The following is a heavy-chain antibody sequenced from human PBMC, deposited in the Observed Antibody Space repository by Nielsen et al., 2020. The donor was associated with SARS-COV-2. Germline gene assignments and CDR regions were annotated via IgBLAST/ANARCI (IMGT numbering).Heavy chain of an antibody. Sequence: ASVKVSCKASGYTFTSYAMNWVRQAPGQGLEWMGWINTNTGNPMYAQGFTGRFVFSLDTSVSTAYLQISSLKAEDTAVYYCARDVRYFDWLLWPHFDYWGQGTLVTVSS. D-gene: IGHD3-9*01. CDR1: GYTFTSYA. V-gene: IGHV7-4-1*02. CDR2: INTNTGNP. J-gene: IGHJ4*02. CDR3: ARDVRYFDWLLWPHFDY.